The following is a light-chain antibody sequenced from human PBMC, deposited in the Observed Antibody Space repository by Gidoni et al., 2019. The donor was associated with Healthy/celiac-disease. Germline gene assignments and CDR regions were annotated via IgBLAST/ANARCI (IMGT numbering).Light chain of an antibody. J-gene: IGKJ1*01. CDR2: GAS. Sequence: EIVMPQSPATLSVSPGERATLSCRASQSVSSNLAWYQQKPGKAPRLLIYGASTRATGVPARFSGSGSGTEFTLTISSLQSEDFAVYYCQQYNNWPPLTFGEGTKVEIK. V-gene: IGKV3-15*01. CDR1: QSVSSN. CDR3: QQYNNWPPLT.